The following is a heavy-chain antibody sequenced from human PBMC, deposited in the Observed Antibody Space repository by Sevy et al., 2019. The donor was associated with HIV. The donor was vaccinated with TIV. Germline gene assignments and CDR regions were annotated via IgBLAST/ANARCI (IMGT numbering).Heavy chain of an antibody. CDR3: ARERDENSSGWSVPFDK. V-gene: IGHV3-33*01. CDR2: IWYDGSKK. J-gene: IGHJ4*02. Sequence: GGSLRLSCTTSGFSFSIYGMHWVRQAPGKGLEWVAGIWYDGSKKQYADSVKGRFTISRDNSKNTMYLQMNSLRVEDTALFYCARERDENSSGWSVPFDKWGQGTLVTVSS. D-gene: IGHD6-19*01. CDR1: GFSFSIYG.